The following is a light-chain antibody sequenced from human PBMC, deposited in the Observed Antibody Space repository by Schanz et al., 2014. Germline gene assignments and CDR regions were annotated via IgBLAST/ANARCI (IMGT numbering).Light chain of an antibody. CDR1: SSNIGSNY. V-gene: IGLV1-47*01. J-gene: IGLJ3*02. CDR3: QSYDRSLSGSV. Sequence: QSVLTQPPSVSGTPGQLVTIPCSGSSSNIGSNYVYWYQQLPGTAPKLVIYSNNQRPSGVPDRFSGSKSGTSASLAISGLRSEDEADYYCQSYDRSLSGSVFGGGTKLTVL. CDR2: SNN.